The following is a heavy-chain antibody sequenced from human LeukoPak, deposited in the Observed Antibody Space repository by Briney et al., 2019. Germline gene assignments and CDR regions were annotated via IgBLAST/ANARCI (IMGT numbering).Heavy chain of an antibody. Sequence: KPSETLSLTCAVYGGSFSGYYWSWIRQPPGKGLEWIGEINHSGSTKYNPSLKSRVTISVDTSKNQFSPKLSSVTAADTAVYYCARNDSVAGTTFDYWGQGTLVTVSS. D-gene: IGHD6-19*01. CDR2: INHSGST. CDR3: ARNDSVAGTTFDY. CDR1: GGSFSGYY. J-gene: IGHJ4*02. V-gene: IGHV4-34*01.